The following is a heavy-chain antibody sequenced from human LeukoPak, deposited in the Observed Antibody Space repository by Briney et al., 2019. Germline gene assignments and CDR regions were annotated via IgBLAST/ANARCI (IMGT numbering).Heavy chain of an antibody. Sequence: PSETLSLTCAVSGGSISSGGYSWSWIRQPPGKGLEWIGYIYHSGSTYYNPSLKSRVTISVDRSKNQFSLKLSSVTAADTAVYYCARRVVGATPRFDYWGQGTLVTVSS. CDR3: ARRVVGATPRFDY. CDR2: IYHSGST. D-gene: IGHD1-26*01. V-gene: IGHV4-30-2*01. CDR1: GGSISSGGYS. J-gene: IGHJ4*02.